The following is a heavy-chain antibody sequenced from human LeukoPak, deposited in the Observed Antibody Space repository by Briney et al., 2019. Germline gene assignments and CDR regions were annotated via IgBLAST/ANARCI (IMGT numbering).Heavy chain of an antibody. D-gene: IGHD6-13*01. CDR2: INAYGDKP. CDR3: ARPSRSNWFYYYGMDV. J-gene: IGHJ6*02. CDR1: GYTFTSFH. V-gene: IGHV1-46*01. Sequence: ASVTVSCKASGYTFTSFHMHWVRQAPGQGLEWMGVINAYGDKPTYAEKFRGRLTLTTDTSTTSVYMELSSLRSEDTAVYFCARPSRSNWFYYYGMDVWGPGTTVIVSS.